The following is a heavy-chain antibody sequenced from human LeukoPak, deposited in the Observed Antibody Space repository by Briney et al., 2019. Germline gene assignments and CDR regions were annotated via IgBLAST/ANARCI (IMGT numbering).Heavy chain of an antibody. J-gene: IGHJ6*02. V-gene: IGHV3-64D*09. CDR2: ISDSGGST. CDR3: VRGYSFGPYGMDV. CDR1: GFTFSSYA. Sequence: GGSLRLSCAASGFTFSSYAMSWVRQTPGKGLEYVSAISDSGGSTYYADSVKGRFTISRDNSKNTLYLQMSSLRAEDTAVYFCVRGYSFGPYGMDVWGQGTTVTVSS. D-gene: IGHD2-15*01.